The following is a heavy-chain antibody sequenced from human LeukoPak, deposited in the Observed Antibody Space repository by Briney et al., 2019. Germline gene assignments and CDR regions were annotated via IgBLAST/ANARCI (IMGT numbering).Heavy chain of an antibody. V-gene: IGHV4-59*01. D-gene: IGHD5-18*01. Sequence: SETLSVTCTVSGDSISYYYWSWIRQPPGKGLEWIGNIYYSGNTNYNPSLKSRVTISVDTSKNQFSLKLSSVTAADTAVYYCARVRGYSYDSSDFDYWGQGTLVTVSS. CDR2: IYYSGNT. CDR3: ARVRGYSYDSSDFDY. CDR1: GDSISYYY. J-gene: IGHJ4*02.